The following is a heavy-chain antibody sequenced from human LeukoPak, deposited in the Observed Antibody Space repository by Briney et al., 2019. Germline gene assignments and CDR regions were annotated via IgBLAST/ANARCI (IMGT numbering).Heavy chain of an antibody. CDR2: IVVASGNT. J-gene: IGHJ3*02. D-gene: IGHD3-16*02. CDR1: GFTFPGSA. CDR3: AAGGVRELRVGELSLYAFDI. Sequence: TSVKVSCKASGFTFPGSAVQWVRQARGQGLEWIGWIVVASGNTSYAQKFHERVTITRDMSTGTAYMELSSLRSEDTAVFYCAAGGVRELRVGELSLYAFDIWGQGTMVTVSS. V-gene: IGHV1-58*01.